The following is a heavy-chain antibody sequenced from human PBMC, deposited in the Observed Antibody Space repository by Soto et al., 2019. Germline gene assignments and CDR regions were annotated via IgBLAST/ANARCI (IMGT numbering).Heavy chain of an antibody. V-gene: IGHV3-23*01. J-gene: IGHJ4*02. CDR1: GFTFSSNV. CDR2: ISDSGDNT. Sequence: GGSLRLSCAASGFTFSSNVMSWVRQAPGKGLEWVSAISDSGDNTYYADSVKGRFSISRDNSENTLYLQMNTLRAEDTAIYYCAKGAYYDFWSGYSAFDFWGQGTPVTVSS. CDR3: AKGAYYDFWSGYSAFDF. D-gene: IGHD3-3*01.